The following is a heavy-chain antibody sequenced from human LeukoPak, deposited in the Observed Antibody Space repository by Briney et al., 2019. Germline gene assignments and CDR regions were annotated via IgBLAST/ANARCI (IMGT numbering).Heavy chain of an antibody. D-gene: IGHD3-10*01. J-gene: IGHJ4*02. CDR3: ARDYYYYGSGSTFDY. CDR1: GFTFSSYW. CDR2: IKQDGSEK. Sequence: PGGSLRLSCAASGFTFSSYWMSWVRQAPGKGLEWVANIKQDGSEKYYVDSVKGRFTISRDNAKNSLYLQMNSLRAEDTAVYYCARDYYYYGSGSTFDYWGQGTLVTVSS. V-gene: IGHV3-7*01.